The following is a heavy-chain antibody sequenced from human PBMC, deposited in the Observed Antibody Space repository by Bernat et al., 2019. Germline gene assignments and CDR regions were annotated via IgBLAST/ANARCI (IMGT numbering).Heavy chain of an antibody. CDR1: GFDFGNYG. D-gene: IGHD2-15*01. J-gene: IGHJ2*01. CDR2: IWYDGSNI. CDR3: AKAHYSYLSRGYFDL. Sequence: QVQLVESGGGVVQPGGSLRLSCIASGFDFGNYGVHWVRQAPGKGLQWAAVIWYDGSNIHYTDSVKDRFTISRDNSKNTLYLQMNSLRAEDTAVYYCAKAHYSYLSRGYFDLWGRGTLVTVSS. V-gene: IGHV3-30*02.